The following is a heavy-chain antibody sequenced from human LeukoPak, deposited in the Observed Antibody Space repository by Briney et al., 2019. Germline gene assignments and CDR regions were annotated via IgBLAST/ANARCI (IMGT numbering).Heavy chain of an antibody. V-gene: IGHV3-21*01. CDR1: GFTFSSYC. CDR3: ARDPYYCDSSGSDAFDI. J-gene: IGHJ3*02. CDR2: ISSSSSYI. Sequence: PGGSLRLSCAASGFTFSSYCMNWVRQAPGKGLEWVSSISSSSSYIYYADSVKGRFTISRDNSKNTLYLQMNSLRAEDTAVYYCARDPYYCDSSGSDAFDIWGQGTMVTVSS. D-gene: IGHD3-22*01.